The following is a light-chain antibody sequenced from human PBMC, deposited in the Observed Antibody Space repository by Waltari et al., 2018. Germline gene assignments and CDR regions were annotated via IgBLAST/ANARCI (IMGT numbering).Light chain of an antibody. J-gene: IGLJ2*01. Sequence: SYEVTQPPSVSVSPGQTASITCSGDKLGDKYACWYQQKPAQSPVLVIYQDNKRPSGIPERFSGSNSGNTATLTISGTQAMDEADYYCQAWDSSTVVFGGGTKLTVL. V-gene: IGLV3-1*01. CDR1: KLGDKY. CDR3: QAWDSSTVV. CDR2: QDN.